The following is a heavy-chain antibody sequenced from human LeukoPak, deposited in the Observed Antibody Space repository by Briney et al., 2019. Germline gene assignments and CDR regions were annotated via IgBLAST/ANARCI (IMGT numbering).Heavy chain of an antibody. CDR1: GFTFSSYE. J-gene: IGHJ6*02. Sequence: GGSLRLSCAASGFTFSSYEMNCVRQAPGKGLEWVSYISSSGSTIYYADSVKGRFTISRDNAKKSLYLQMNSPRAEDPAVYYCARGVLATGMSYSYYGMDVWGQGNTVTVSS. CDR3: ARGVLATGMSYSYYGMDV. D-gene: IGHD4-17*01. V-gene: IGHV3-48*03. CDR2: ISSSGSTI.